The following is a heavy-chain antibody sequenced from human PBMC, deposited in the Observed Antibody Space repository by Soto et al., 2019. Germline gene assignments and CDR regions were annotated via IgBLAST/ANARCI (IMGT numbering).Heavy chain of an antibody. CDR3: AKGRAAGVATIAHMGY. D-gene: IGHD5-12*01. CDR1: GFTFSSYA. Sequence: GGSLRLSCAASGFTFSSYAMSWVRQAPGKGLEWVSAISGSGGSTYYADSVKGRFTISRDNSKNTLYLQMNSLRAEDTAVYYCAKGRAAGVATIAHMGYWGQGTLVTVSS. CDR2: ISGSGGST. J-gene: IGHJ4*02. V-gene: IGHV3-23*01.